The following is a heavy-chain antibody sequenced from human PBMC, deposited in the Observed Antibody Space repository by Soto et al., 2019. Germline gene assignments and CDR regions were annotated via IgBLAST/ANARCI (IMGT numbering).Heavy chain of an antibody. V-gene: IGHV4-59*08. CDR2: IYYSGST. J-gene: IGHJ5*02. CDR1: GGSISSYY. CDR3: ARRNHPRYNSFEP. Sequence: SETLSLTCTVSGGSISSYYWGWIRQPPGKGLEWIGNIYYSGSTNYNPSLKSRVTISVDTSKNQFSLKLSSVTAADTAVYYCARRNHPRYNSFEPWGQGTLVTVSS. D-gene: IGHD1-1*01.